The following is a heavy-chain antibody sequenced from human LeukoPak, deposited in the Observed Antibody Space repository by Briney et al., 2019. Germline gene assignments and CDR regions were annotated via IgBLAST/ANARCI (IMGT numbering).Heavy chain of an antibody. V-gene: IGHV3-15*01. J-gene: IGHJ4*02. Sequence: GGSLRLSCAASGFTFSNAWKSWVRQAPGKGLEWVGRIKSNTDGMTTDYAAPLNGRFTSSRDDSKDTPYLQMNSLKTEDTAVYYCTTDPSNYYDSSGYSLIDYWGQGTLVTVSS. CDR2: IKSNTDGMTT. D-gene: IGHD3-22*01. CDR3: TTDPSNYYDSSGYSLIDY. CDR1: GFTFSNAW.